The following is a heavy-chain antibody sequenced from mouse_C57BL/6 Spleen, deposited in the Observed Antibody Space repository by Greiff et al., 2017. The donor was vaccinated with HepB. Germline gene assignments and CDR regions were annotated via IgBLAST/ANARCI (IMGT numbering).Heavy chain of an antibody. CDR2: IDPNSGGT. Sequence: VQLQQPGAELVKPGASVKLSCKASGYTFTSYWMHWVKQRPGRGLEWIGRIDPNSGGTKYNEKFKSKATLTADKPSITAYMQLSSLTSEDSAVYYCASSYYSNPAWFAYWGQGTLVTVSA. D-gene: IGHD2-5*01. V-gene: IGHV1-72*01. J-gene: IGHJ3*01. CDR3: ASSYYSNPAWFAY. CDR1: GYTFTSYW.